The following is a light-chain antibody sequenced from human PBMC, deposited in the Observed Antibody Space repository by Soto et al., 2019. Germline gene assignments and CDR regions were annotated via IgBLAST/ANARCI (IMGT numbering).Light chain of an antibody. CDR1: NSDVGGFNY. J-gene: IGLJ1*01. CDR3: SSYKSRSTQV. Sequence: QSALTQPASVSGSPGQSITLSCTGTNSDVGGFNYVSWYQQHPGKAPKLMIYDVSARPSGVSNRFSGSKSGNTASLTISGLQAEDEADYYCSSYKSRSTQVFGTGTKVTV. CDR2: DVS. V-gene: IGLV2-14*03.